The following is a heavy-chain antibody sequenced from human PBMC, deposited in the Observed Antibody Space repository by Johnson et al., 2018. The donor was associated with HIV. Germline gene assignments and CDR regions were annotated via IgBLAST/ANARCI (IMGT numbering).Heavy chain of an antibody. CDR3: ARDGRRDKAFDV. D-gene: IGHD1-26*01. Sequence: QMLLVESGGGVVQPGRSLRLSCAASRFTFSSYAMHWVRQAPGKGLEWVAVNYSGGSTYYADSVKGRFTISRDNYKKTLYLQMNSLRAEDTAVYYCARDGRRDKAFDVWGQGTVVIVSS. CDR1: RFTFSSYA. J-gene: IGHJ3*01. CDR2: NYSGGST. V-gene: IGHV3-30*14.